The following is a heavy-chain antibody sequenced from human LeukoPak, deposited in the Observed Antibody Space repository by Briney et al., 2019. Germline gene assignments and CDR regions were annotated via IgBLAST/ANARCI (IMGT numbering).Heavy chain of an antibody. CDR3: ARGPVEAVFGVSTED. V-gene: IGHV1-8*01. Sequence: ASVKVSCKASGYTFTSYDISWVRQATGQGLEWMGWMNPSSGNTGYAQKFQGRVSMTRDTSISTAYMELSSLRSEDTAVYYCARGPVEAVFGVSTEDWGQGTTVTVSS. D-gene: IGHD3-10*02. CDR1: GYTFTSYD. J-gene: IGHJ6*02. CDR2: MNPSSGNT.